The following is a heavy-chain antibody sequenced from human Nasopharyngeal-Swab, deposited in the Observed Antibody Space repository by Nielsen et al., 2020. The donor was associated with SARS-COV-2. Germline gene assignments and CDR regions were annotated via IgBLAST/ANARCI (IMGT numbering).Heavy chain of an antibody. V-gene: IGHV4-34*01. D-gene: IGHD3-16*02. J-gene: IGHJ4*02. CDR3: ARRGDYIWGSYRKPIDY. Sequence: TRESRGEAREWVGEINHSGSTNYNPSLKSRVTISVDTSKNQFSLKLSSVTAADTAVYYCARRGDYIWGSYRKPIDYWGQGTLVTVSS. CDR2: INHSGST.